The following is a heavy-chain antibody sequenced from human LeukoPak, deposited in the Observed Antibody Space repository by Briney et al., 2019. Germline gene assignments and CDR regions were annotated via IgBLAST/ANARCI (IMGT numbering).Heavy chain of an antibody. V-gene: IGHV3-21*06. Sequence: GGSLRLSCAASGFTFSSYSMTWVRQAPGKGLEWLSSFTSRSRNIYYADSVKGRFTISRDNAKNLLYLQMNSLRAEDTAIYYCAREPSGHSGSFDSWGQGTLVTVSS. J-gene: IGHJ4*02. CDR2: FTSRSRNI. D-gene: IGHD4-23*01. CDR3: AREPSGHSGSFDS. CDR1: GFTFSSYS.